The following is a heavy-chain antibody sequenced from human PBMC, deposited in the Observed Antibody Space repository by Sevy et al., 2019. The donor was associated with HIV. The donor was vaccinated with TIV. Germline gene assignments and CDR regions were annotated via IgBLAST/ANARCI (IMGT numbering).Heavy chain of an antibody. CDR2: IKQDGSEK. V-gene: IGHV3-7*01. CDR3: ARDATYYYGSGRPSVYYYGMDV. J-gene: IGHJ6*02. Sequence: GGSLRLSCAASGFTFSSYWMSWVRQAPGKGLEWVANIKQDGSEKYYVDSVKGRFTISRDNAKNSLYLQMNSLRAEDTAVYYGARDATYYYGSGRPSVYYYGMDVWGQGTTVTVSS. CDR1: GFTFSSYW. D-gene: IGHD3-10*01.